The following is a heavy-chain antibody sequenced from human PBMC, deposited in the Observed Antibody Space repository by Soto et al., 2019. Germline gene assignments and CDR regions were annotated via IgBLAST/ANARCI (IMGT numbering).Heavy chain of an antibody. CDR3: AKDPHMVVVTAQFDY. CDR1: GFTFSSYA. CDR2: ISGSGGST. V-gene: IGHV3-23*01. D-gene: IGHD2-21*02. Sequence: PGGSLRLSCAASGFTFSSYAMSWVRQAPGKGLEWVSAISGSGGSTYYADSVKGRFTISRDNSKNTLYLQMNSLRAEDTAVYYCAKDPHMVVVTAQFDYWGQGTLVTVSS. J-gene: IGHJ4*02.